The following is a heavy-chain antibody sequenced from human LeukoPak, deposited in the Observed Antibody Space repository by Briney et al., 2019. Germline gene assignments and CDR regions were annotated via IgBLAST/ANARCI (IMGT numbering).Heavy chain of an antibody. J-gene: IGHJ3*02. CDR3: ARGRITGTTGAFDI. D-gene: IGHD1-14*01. Sequence: SVKVSCKASGGTFSSYAISWVRQAPGQGLEWMGGIIPIFGTANSAQKFQGRVTITADESTSTAYMELSSLRSEDTAVYYCARGRITGTTGAFDIWGQGTMVIVSS. CDR2: IIPIFGTA. V-gene: IGHV1-69*13. CDR1: GGTFSSYA.